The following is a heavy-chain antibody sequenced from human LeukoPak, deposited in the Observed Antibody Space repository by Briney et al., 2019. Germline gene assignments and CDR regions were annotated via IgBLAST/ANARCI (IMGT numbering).Heavy chain of an antibody. CDR3: AKRGPNGSGTYNSLYYYYMDV. Sequence: GGSLRLSCAASGFTVSSNHMSWVRQAPGKGLEWVSMIYRGDLTYYADSVKGRFSISRDNSQNTPYLQMNSLKAEDTAVYYCAKRGPNGSGTYNSLYYYYMDVWGKGTTVTISS. D-gene: IGHD3-10*01. CDR2: IYRGDLT. V-gene: IGHV3-66*01. J-gene: IGHJ6*03. CDR1: GFTVSSNH.